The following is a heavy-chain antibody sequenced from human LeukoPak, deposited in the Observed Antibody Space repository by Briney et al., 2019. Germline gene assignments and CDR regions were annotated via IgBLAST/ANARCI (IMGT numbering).Heavy chain of an antibody. D-gene: IGHD6-19*01. V-gene: IGHV3-30*02. J-gene: IGHJ3*02. CDR2: MQYDGSVE. CDR1: GFSFSNYG. CDR3: ANGLSSETFDAFDI. Sequence: GGSLRLSCAASGFSFSNYGVHWVRQAPGKGLEWVTFMQYDGSVEFYADSVMGRFTISKDNSKNTLYLQMNSLRAEDTAVYYCANGLSSETFDAFDIWGQGTMVTVSS.